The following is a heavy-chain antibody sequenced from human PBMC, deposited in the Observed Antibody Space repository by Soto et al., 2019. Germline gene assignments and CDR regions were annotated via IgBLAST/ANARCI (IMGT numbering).Heavy chain of an antibody. V-gene: IGHV1-69*01. D-gene: IGHD3-10*01. J-gene: IGHJ4*02. CDR1: GGIFSTYA. CDR3: ARDRDDYGSGNYYNRIAF. CDR2: IIPLFGTP. Sequence: QVQLVQSGAEVKKPGSSVKVSCKASGGIFSTYAISWLRQAPGQGLEWMGGIIPLFGTPNYAQRFQGRVTISADESTSTAYMGLSRLRSEETAVYYCARDRDDYGSGNYYNRIAFWGQGTLSPSPQ.